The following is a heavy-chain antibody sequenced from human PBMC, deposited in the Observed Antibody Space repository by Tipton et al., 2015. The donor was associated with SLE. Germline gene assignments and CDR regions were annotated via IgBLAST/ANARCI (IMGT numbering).Heavy chain of an antibody. CDR1: GFTFSSYA. Sequence: QVQLVQSGGGVVQPGRSLRLSCAASGFTFSSYAMHWVRQAPGKGLEWVAVISYDGSNKYYADSVKGRFTISRDNSKNTLYLQMNSLRAEDTAVYYCARWAEPYYLDSWGQGTLVTVSS. J-gene: IGHJ4*02. V-gene: IGHV3-30*04. CDR2: ISYDGSNK. CDR3: ARWAEPYYLDS. D-gene: IGHD1-14*01.